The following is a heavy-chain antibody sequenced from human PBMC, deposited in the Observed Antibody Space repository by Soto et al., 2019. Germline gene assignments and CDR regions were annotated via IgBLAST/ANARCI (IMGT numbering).Heavy chain of an antibody. J-gene: IGHJ6*02. CDR1: GYTFTSYG. CDR2: ISAYNGNT. Sequence: QVQLVQSGAEVKKPGASVKVSCKASGYTFTSYGISWVRQAPGQGLEWMGWISAYNGNTNYAQKLQGRVTMTTDTTTGTAYMELRRLRADDTAVYYCASEGYYDILTGYRYYGMAVWGQGTTVTVSS. D-gene: IGHD3-9*01. V-gene: IGHV1-18*04. CDR3: ASEGYYDILTGYRYYGMAV.